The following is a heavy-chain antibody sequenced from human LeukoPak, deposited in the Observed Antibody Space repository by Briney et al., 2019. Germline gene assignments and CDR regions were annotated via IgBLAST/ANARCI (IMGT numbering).Heavy chain of an antibody. J-gene: IGHJ6*02. CDR3: ANGIAVAGLTEVYYYYGMDV. V-gene: IGHV3-23*01. CDR2: ISVSGGST. Sequence: GGSLRLSCAASGFTFSSYAMSSFRQAPGKGLEWVSAISVSGGSTYYADSVKGRFTISRDNSKNTLYLQMNSLRAEDTAVYYCANGIAVAGLTEVYYYYGMDVWGQGTTVTVSS. CDR1: GFTFSSYA. D-gene: IGHD6-19*01.